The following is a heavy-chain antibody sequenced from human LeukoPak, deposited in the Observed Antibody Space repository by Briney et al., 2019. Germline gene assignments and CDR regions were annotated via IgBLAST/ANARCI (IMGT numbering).Heavy chain of an antibody. CDR2: IYYSGST. CDR1: GGSISSSSYY. CDR3: ARRSSYYGNFDY. Sequence: PSETLSLTCSVSGGSISSSSYYWGWIRQPPGKGLEWIGSIYYSGSTYYNPSLKSRVTISVDTSKNQFSLKLSSVTAADTAVYHCARRSSYYGNFDYWGQGTLVTVSS. V-gene: IGHV4-39*01. D-gene: IGHD3-10*01. J-gene: IGHJ4*02.